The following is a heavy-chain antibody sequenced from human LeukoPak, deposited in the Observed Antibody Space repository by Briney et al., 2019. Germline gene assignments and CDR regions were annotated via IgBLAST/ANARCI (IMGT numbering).Heavy chain of an antibody. CDR3: ARDIGNYDSGGYWYYFDY. Sequence: GRSLRLSCAASAFTFSSSGMHWVRQAPDKGLEWVAVIRYDGSKEYYADSVKGRFTISRDNSKDTLYLQMNRLRAEDTAVDHCARDIGNYDSGGYWYYFDYWGQGTLVTVSS. V-gene: IGHV3-33*01. CDR1: AFTFSSSG. J-gene: IGHJ4*02. CDR2: IRYDGSKE. D-gene: IGHD3-22*01.